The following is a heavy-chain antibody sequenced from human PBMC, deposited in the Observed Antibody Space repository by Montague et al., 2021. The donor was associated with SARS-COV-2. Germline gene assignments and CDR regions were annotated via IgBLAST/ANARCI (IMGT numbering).Heavy chain of an antibody. Sequence: SETLSLTCTVSGGSISSSSYYWGWIRQPPGKGLEWIGSIYYSGSTYYSPSLKSRVTISVDTSKNQFSLKLSSVTAADTAVYYCASSWLYYYYMDVWGKGTTVTVSS. V-gene: IGHV4-39*01. CDR1: GGSISSSSYY. J-gene: IGHJ6*03. CDR3: ASSWLYYYYMDV. D-gene: IGHD6-13*01. CDR2: IYYSGST.